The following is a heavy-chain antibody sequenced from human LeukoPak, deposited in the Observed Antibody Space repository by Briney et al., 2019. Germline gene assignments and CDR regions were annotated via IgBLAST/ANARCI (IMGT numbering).Heavy chain of an antibody. CDR3: ARDMGSYTPDY. Sequence: RGSLRLSCAASGFTFSSYSMNWVRQAPGKGLEWVSSISSSSSYIYYADSVKGRFTISRDNAKNSLYLQMNSLRAEDTAVYYCARDMGSYTPDYWGQGTLVTVSS. CDR1: GFTFSSYS. D-gene: IGHD2-15*01. V-gene: IGHV3-21*01. J-gene: IGHJ4*02. CDR2: ISSSSSYI.